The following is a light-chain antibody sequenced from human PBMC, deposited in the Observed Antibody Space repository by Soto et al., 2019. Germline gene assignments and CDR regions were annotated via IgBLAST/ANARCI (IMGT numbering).Light chain of an antibody. Sequence: EIVLTQSPGTLSLSPGEGATLSCRASQIVSNNYLAWYQQKPGQAPRLLVYGASRRATGIPDRFRGSGSGTDFTLTISRLEPEDFAVYYCQQYGNSLPWTFGQGTKV. CDR3: QQYGNSLPWT. V-gene: IGKV3-20*01. CDR2: GAS. J-gene: IGKJ1*01. CDR1: QIVSNNY.